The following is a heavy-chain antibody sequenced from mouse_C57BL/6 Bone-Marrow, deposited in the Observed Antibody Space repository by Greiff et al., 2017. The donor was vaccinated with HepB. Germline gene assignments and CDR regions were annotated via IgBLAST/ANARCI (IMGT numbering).Heavy chain of an antibody. CDR3: AREEDRSTMVTTDYFDY. Sequence: QVQLKESGAELVRPGASVKLSCKASGYTFTDYYINWVKQRPGQGLEWIARIYPGSGNTYYNEKFKGKATLTAEKSSSTAYMQLSSLTSEDSAVYFCAREEDRSTMVTTDYFDYWGQGTTLTVSS. V-gene: IGHV1-76*01. J-gene: IGHJ2*01. CDR2: IYPGSGNT. CDR1: GYTFTDYY. D-gene: IGHD2-2*01.